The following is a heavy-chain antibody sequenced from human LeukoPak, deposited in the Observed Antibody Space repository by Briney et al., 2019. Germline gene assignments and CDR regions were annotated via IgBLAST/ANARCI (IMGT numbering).Heavy chain of an antibody. CDR3: AKDTQISDYSFEY. J-gene: IGHJ4*02. V-gene: IGHV3-43*01. Sequence: GGSLRLSCTASGFTFDDYTMHRVRQPPGKGLEWVSLVSWDGTNTHYADSVRGRFTISRDNSKNSLYLQMNSLRPEDTAFYYCAKDTQISDYSFEYWGQGTLVTVSS. CDR1: GFTFDDYT. CDR2: VSWDGTNT. D-gene: IGHD3/OR15-3a*01.